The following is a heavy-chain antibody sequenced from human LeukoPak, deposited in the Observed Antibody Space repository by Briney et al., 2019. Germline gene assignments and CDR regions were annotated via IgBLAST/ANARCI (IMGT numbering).Heavy chain of an antibody. CDR1: GFTFSSYA. CDR2: ISGSGGST. CDR3: AKRSGWYLDFDY. V-gene: IGHV3-23*01. D-gene: IGHD6-19*01. J-gene: IGHJ4*02. Sequence: PGGSLRLPCAASGFTFSSYAMSWVRQAPGKGLEWVSAISGSGGSTYYADSVKGRFTISRDNSKNTLYLQMNSLRAEDTAVYYCAKRSGWYLDFDYWGQGTLVTVSS.